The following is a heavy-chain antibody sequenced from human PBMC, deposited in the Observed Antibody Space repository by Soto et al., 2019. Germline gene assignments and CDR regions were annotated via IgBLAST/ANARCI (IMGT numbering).Heavy chain of an antibody. CDR1: GYTFASNG. D-gene: IGHD2-8*01. CDR3: ARHFPAPCTNAVCPAIFSFDY. J-gene: IGHJ4*02. V-gene: IGHV1-18*01. Sequence: QVQLVQSGVEVKKPGASVKVSCKASGYTFASNGIIWVRQAPGQGLEWMGWINTYNGNTKYAQKLQGRVTMTTDTPTSTAYMERRSLRSDDTSVYYCARHFPAPCTNAVCPAIFSFDYWGQGTLVTVSS. CDR2: INTYNGNT.